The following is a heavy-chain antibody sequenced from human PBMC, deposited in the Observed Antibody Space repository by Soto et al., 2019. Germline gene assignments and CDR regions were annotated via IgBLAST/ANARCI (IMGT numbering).Heavy chain of an antibody. D-gene: IGHD3-10*01. CDR1: GGSISSGGYS. V-gene: IGHV4-30-2*01. CDR3: ARAAPWFGELLPNWLDP. Sequence: PSETLSLTCAVSGGSISSGGYSWSWIRQPPGKGLEWIGYIYHSGSTYYNPSLKSGVTISVDRSKNKFSLQLRSVTAAYTAEYYCARAAPWFGELLPNWLDPWGQGTLVTVSS. CDR2: IYHSGST. J-gene: IGHJ5*02.